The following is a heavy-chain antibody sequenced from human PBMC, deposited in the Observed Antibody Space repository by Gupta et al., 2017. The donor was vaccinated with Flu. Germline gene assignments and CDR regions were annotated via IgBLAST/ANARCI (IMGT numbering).Heavy chain of an antibody. D-gene: IGHD6-19*01. Sequence: QVQLQESGPGLVKPSQTLSLTCTVSGGSISSGSYYWSWIRQPAGKGLEWIGRIYTSGSTNYNPSLKSRATISVDTSKNQFSLKLSSVTAADTAVYYCARAGSSGWYNWFDPWGQGTLVTVSS. CDR1: GGSISSGSYY. J-gene: IGHJ5*02. V-gene: IGHV4-61*02. CDR3: ARAGSSGWYNWFDP. CDR2: IYTSGST.